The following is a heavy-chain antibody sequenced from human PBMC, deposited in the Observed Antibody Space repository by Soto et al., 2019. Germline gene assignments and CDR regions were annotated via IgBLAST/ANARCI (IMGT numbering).Heavy chain of an antibody. D-gene: IGHD3-16*02. CDR3: AREKGRYDYVWGSYRYDGYYFDY. CDR2: IIPIFGTA. V-gene: IGHV1-69*13. Sequence: SVKVSCKASGGTFSSYAISWVRQAPGQGLEWMGGIIPIFGTANYAQKFQGRVTITADESTSTAYMELSSLRSEDTAVYYCAREKGRYDYVWGSYRYDGYYFDYWG. CDR1: GGTFSSYA. J-gene: IGHJ4*01.